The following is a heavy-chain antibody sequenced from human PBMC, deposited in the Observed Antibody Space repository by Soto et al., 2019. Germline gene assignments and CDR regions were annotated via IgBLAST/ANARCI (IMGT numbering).Heavy chain of an antibody. V-gene: IGHV3-23*01. CDR1: GFTFSTYA. Sequence: EVQLLESGGGLVQPGGSLRLSCAASGFTFSTYAMSWVRRAPGKGLEWVSTISGSGGSTFYADSVKGRFTISRDNSKNTLFLQMNSLRAEDTAVYYCATRRDASYYYYGMDVWGQGTTVTVSS. CDR3: ATRRDASYYYYGMDV. J-gene: IGHJ6*02. CDR2: ISGSGGST. D-gene: IGHD2-2*01.